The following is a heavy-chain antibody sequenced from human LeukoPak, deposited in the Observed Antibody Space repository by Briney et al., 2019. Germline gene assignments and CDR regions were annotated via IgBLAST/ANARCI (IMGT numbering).Heavy chain of an antibody. D-gene: IGHD5-24*01. CDR3: AILYLEMATTFDY. Sequence: VASVKVSCKASGGTFSSYAISWVRQAPGQGLEWMGGIIPIFGTANYAQKFQGRVTITADKSTSTAYMELSSLRSEDTAVYYCAILYLEMATTFDYWGQGTLVTVSS. CDR1: GGTFSSYA. CDR2: IIPIFGTA. J-gene: IGHJ4*02. V-gene: IGHV1-69*06.